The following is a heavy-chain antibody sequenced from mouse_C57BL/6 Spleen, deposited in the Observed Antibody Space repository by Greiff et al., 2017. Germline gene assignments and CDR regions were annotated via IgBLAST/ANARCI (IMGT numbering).Heavy chain of an antibody. J-gene: IGHJ2*01. CDR3: ARAGTTVVAPDY. CDR1: GYAFSSYW. D-gene: IGHD1-1*01. Sequence: VQLQQSGAELVKPGASVKISCKASGYAFSSYWMNWVKQRPGKGLERIGQIYPGDGDTNYNGKFKGKATLTADKSSSTAYMQLSSLTSEDSAVYFCARAGTTVVAPDYWGQGTTLTVSS. V-gene: IGHV1-80*01. CDR2: IYPGDGDT.